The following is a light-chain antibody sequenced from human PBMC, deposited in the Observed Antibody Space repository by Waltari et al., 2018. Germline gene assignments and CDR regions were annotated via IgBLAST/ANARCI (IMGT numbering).Light chain of an antibody. J-gene: IGLJ1*01. CDR1: SRDVGGQNR. Sequence: QYALTQPASVSGSPAQSITISCTGTSRDVGGQNRRSWYQQQQGKAPKVVIFDFSYRPSGVSNRFSASKSGNTASLTISGLQAEDEADYYCTSYTSSHGLVFGTGTKVTVL. CDR3: TSYTSSHGLV. CDR2: DFS. V-gene: IGLV2-14*03.